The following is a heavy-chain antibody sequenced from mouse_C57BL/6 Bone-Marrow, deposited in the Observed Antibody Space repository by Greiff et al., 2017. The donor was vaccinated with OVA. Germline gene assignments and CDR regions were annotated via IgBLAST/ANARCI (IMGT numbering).Heavy chain of an antibody. V-gene: IGHV1-18*01. D-gene: IGHD3-2*02. CDR3: ARQGYSSGYDY. CDR1: GYTFTDYN. Sequence: VHVKQSGPELVKPGASVKIPCKASGYTFTDYNMDWVKQSHGKSLEWIGDINPNNGGTFYNQKLKGKATLTVDKSSSTAYMELRSLTSEDTAVYYCARQGYSSGYDYWGQGTTLTVSS. CDR2: INPNNGGT. J-gene: IGHJ2*01.